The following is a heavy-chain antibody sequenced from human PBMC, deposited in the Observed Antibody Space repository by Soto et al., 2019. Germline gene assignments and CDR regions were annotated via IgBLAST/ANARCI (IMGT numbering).Heavy chain of an antibody. Sequence: QVQLVESGGGVVQPGRSLRLSCAASGFTFSSYGMHWVRQPPGKGLEWVALISYDGYNKYYADSVKGRFTISRDNSKNTVYLQLNSLRADDTAVYHCARGVVCTIVGATSFDSWGQGTLVTVSS. CDR2: ISYDGYNK. D-gene: IGHD1-26*01. J-gene: IGHJ4*02. CDR3: ARGVVCTIVGATSFDS. CDR1: GFTFSSYG. V-gene: IGHV3-30*03.